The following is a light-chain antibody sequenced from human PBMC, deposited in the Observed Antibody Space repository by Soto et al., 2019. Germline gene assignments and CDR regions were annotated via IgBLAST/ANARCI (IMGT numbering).Light chain of an antibody. CDR3: QHYNSYPYT. CDR2: KAS. Sequence: DIQMTQSPSTLSASVGDRATITCRASQRISNWLAWYQQKPGKAPKLLIYKASSLESGVPSRFRGSGSGTEFTLTISSLQPGDFATYYCQHYNSYPYTFGQGTKLEIK. V-gene: IGKV1-5*03. CDR1: QRISNW. J-gene: IGKJ2*01.